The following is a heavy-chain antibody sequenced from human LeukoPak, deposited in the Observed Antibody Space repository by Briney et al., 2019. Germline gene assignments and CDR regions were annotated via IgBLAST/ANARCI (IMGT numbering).Heavy chain of an antibody. V-gene: IGHV3-48*03. CDR3: AREDSDGYNLNY. Sequence: PGGSLRLSCAASGFTFSSYEMNWVRQAPGKGLEWVSYISRSGSTIYYADSVKGRFTISRDNAKNSLYLQMNSLRAEDTAVYYCAREDSDGYNLNYWGQGTLATVSS. J-gene: IGHJ4*02. CDR1: GFTFSSYE. CDR2: ISRSGSTI. D-gene: IGHD5-24*01.